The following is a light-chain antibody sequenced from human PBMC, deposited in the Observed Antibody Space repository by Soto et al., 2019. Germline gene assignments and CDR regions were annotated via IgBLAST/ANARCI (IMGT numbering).Light chain of an antibody. J-gene: IGLJ2*01. CDR1: KLGGKY. CDR2: DDS. CDR3: QAWDSSVV. Sequence: SYELTQPPSVSVSPGQTASMTCSGDKLGGKYVCWYQQKPGQSPVLVIYDDSKRPSRIPERFSGSNSGNTATLTISGTQAMDEADYYCQAWDSSVVFGGGTKLTVL. V-gene: IGLV3-1*01.